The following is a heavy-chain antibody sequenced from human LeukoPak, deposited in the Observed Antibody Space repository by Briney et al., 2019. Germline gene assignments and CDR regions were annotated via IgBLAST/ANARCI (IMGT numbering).Heavy chain of an antibody. CDR2: IWYDGSNK. D-gene: IGHD4-23*01. J-gene: IGHJ4*02. CDR1: GFTFSSYG. V-gene: IGHV3-33*01. Sequence: GGSQRLSCAASGFTFSSYGMHWVRQAPGRGLEWVAVIWYDGSNKYYADSVKGRFTISRDNSKNTLYLQMNSLRAEDTAVYYCARDLWGGNRAVDYWGQGTLVTVSS. CDR3: ARDLWGGNRAVDY.